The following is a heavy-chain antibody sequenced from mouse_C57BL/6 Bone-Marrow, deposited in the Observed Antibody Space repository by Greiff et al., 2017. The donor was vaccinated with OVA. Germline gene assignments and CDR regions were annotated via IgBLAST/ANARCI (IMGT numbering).Heavy chain of an antibody. Sequence: QVQLKQSGPELVKPGASVKLSCKASGYTFTSYDINWVKQRPGQGLEWIGWIYPRDGSTKYNEKFKGKATLPVDTSSSTAYMELHSLTSEDSSVYFCASYYYGSRFYAMDYWGQGTSVTVSS. CDR1: GYTFTSYD. CDR3: ASYYYGSRFYAMDY. D-gene: IGHD1-1*01. V-gene: IGHV1-85*01. CDR2: IYPRDGST. J-gene: IGHJ4*01.